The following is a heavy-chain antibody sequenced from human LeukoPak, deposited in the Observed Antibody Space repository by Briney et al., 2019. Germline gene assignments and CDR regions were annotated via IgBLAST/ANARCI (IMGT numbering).Heavy chain of an antibody. CDR2: IHPNTGAT. J-gene: IGHJ5*02. CDR3: ASYASGYNWLKV. Sequence: ASVKVSCKSSGHTFTNYYLHWVRQAPGQGLEWLGWIHPNTGATNYAQKFQGRVTVTRDTPISTTYVELSRLTSADTAVYYCASYASGYNWLKVWGQGTLVTVSS. D-gene: IGHD2-2*01. CDR1: GHTFTNYY. V-gene: IGHV1-2*02.